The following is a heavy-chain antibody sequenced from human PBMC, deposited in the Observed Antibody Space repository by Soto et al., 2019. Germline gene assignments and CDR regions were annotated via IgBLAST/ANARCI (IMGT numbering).Heavy chain of an antibody. CDR2: IYHSGST. CDR3: ARDFDY. Sequence: PSETLSLTCAVYGYSISSGYYWGWIRQPPGKGLEWIGSIYHSGSTYYNPSLKSRVTISVDTSKNQFSLKLSSVTAADTAVYYCARDFDYWGQGTLVTVSS. J-gene: IGHJ4*02. CDR1: GYSISSGYY. V-gene: IGHV4-38-2*01.